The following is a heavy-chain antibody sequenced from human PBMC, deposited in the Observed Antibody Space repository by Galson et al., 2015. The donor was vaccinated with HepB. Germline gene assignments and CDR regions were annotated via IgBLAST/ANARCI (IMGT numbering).Heavy chain of an antibody. V-gene: IGHV3-21*01. Sequence: SLRLSCAASGFIFSSYKMNWVRQAPGKGLEWVSSIRTSSTQISYADSVKGRFTISRDNAKGSLYLQMNSLRAEDTAYYYCAREYRYTRGWSIDYWGQGTLVTVSS. CDR1: GFIFSSYK. CDR2: IRTSSTQI. D-gene: IGHD6-19*01. CDR3: AREYRYTRGWSIDY. J-gene: IGHJ4*02.